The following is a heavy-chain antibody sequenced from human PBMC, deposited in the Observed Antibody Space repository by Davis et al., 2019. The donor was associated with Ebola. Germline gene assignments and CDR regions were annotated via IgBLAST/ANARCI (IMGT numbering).Heavy chain of an antibody. CDR2: IYYSGST. V-gene: IGHV4-59*05. Sequence: SETLSLTCTVSGGSISSYYWSWIRQPPGKGLEWIGSIYYSGSTYYNPSLKSRVTISVDTSKNQFSLKLSSVTAADTAVYYCARRQWELHYYGMDVWGQGTTVTVSS. D-gene: IGHD1-26*01. CDR3: ARRQWELHYYGMDV. CDR1: GGSISSYY. J-gene: IGHJ6*02.